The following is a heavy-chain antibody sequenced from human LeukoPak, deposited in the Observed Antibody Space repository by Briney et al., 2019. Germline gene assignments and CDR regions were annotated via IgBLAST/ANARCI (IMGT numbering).Heavy chain of an antibody. D-gene: IGHD3-10*01. J-gene: IGHJ6*02. Sequence: GGSLRLSCAASGFTFSSYGMHWVRQAPGKGLEWVAVISYDGSNKCYADSVKGRFTISRDNSKNTLYLQMNSLRAEDTAVYYCAKDVSGSYSNYYYYGMDVWGQGTTVTVSS. CDR1: GFTFSSYG. CDR2: ISYDGSNK. V-gene: IGHV3-30*18. CDR3: AKDVSGSYSNYYYYGMDV.